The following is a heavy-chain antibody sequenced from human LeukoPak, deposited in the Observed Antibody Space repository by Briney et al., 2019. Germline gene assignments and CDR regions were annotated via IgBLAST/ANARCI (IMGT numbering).Heavy chain of an antibody. J-gene: IGHJ5*02. CDR2: IIPIFGTA. CDR3: ARAEVRYWNQGGKNWFDP. CDR1: GGTFSSYA. V-gene: IGHV1-69*01. Sequence: GSSVKVSCKASGGTFSSYAISWVRQAPGQGLEWMGGIIPIFGTANYAQKFQGRVTITADESTSTAYMELSRLRSDDTAVYYCARAEVRYWNQGGKNWFDPWGQGTLVTVSS. D-gene: IGHD1-1*01.